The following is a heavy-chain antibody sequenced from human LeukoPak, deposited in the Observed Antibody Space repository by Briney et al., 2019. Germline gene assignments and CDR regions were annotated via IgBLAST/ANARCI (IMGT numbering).Heavy chain of an antibody. CDR2: INPNSGGT. J-gene: IGHJ3*02. Sequence: GASVKVSCKASGYTFTVYYMYWVRQAPGQGLEWMGRINPNSGGTNYAQKLQGRVTMTTDTSTSTAYMELRSLRSDDTAVYYCARNLHRAMAAPDAFDIWGQGTMVTVSS. V-gene: IGHV1-2*06. D-gene: IGHD5-18*01. CDR3: ARNLHRAMAAPDAFDI. CDR1: GYTFTVYY.